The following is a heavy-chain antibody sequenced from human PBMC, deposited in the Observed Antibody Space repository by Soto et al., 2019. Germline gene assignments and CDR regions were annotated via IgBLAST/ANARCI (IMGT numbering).Heavy chain of an antibody. D-gene: IGHD3-22*01. Sequence: ASVKVSCKVSGYTLTELSMHWVRQAPGKGLEWMGGINPEGGDTNYAQKFQGWVTMTRDTSISTAYMELSRLRSDDTAVYYCARDPVSYDSSGYFQTYYYYGMDVWGQGTTVTVSS. CDR3: ARDPVSYDSSGYFQTYYYYGMDV. J-gene: IGHJ6*02. V-gene: IGHV1-2*04. CDR1: GYTLTELS. CDR2: INPEGGDT.